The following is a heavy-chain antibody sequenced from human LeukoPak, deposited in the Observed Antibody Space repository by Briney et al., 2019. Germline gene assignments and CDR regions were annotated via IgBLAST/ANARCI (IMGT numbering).Heavy chain of an antibody. CDR2: ISSSSSYI. Sequence: GGSLRLSCAASGFTFSSHSMNWVRQAPGKGLEWVSSISSSSSYIYYADSVKGRFTISRDNAKNSLYLQMNSLRAEDTAVYFCARGDYYGTTGFYSWGQGTLVTVSS. J-gene: IGHJ4*02. CDR3: ARGDYYGTTGFYS. V-gene: IGHV3-21*04. D-gene: IGHD3-22*01. CDR1: GFTFSSHS.